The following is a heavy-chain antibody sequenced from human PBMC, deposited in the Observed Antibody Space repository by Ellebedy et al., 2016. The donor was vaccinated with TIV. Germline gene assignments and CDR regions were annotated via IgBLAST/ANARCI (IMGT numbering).Heavy chain of an antibody. V-gene: IGHV3-7*01. CDR2: IKPDGSEK. Sequence: GESLKISCAASGFTFSSYWMHWVRQAPGKGLEWVANIKPDGSEKYYVDPVKGRFTISRDNAKNSLYLQMNSLRAEDTAVYYCARAVGGSGAYWGQGTLVTVSS. D-gene: IGHD3-3*01. CDR3: ARAVGGSGAY. J-gene: IGHJ4*02. CDR1: GFTFSSYW.